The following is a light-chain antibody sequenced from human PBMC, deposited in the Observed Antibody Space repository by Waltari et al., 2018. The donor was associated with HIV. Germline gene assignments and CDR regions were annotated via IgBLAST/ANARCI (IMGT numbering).Light chain of an antibody. J-gene: IGLJ3*02. CDR2: ENN. CDR1: SGRIASSF. Sequence: NFMLTQPHSVSESPGKTVTISCTRSSGRIASSFVQWYQQRPVSAPTTGLYENNQRPPGAPDLFSGSIDSSSNSASLPISGLQTEDEADYYCQSYDIINHWVFGGGTKLTVL. V-gene: IGLV6-57*03. CDR3: QSYDIINHWV.